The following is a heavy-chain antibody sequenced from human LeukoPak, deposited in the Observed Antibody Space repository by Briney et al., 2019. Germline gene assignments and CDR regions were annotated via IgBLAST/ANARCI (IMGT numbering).Heavy chain of an antibody. V-gene: IGHV4-34*01. CDR2: INHSGST. Sequence: SETLSLTCAVYGGSFSGYYWSWIRQPPGKGREWIGEINHSGSTNYNPSLKSRVTISVDTSKNQFSLKLSSVTAADTAVYYCARAAHYYGSGSRGAHFDYWGQGTLVTVSS. CDR1: GGSFSGYY. D-gene: IGHD3-10*01. J-gene: IGHJ4*02. CDR3: ARAAHYYGSGSRGAHFDY.